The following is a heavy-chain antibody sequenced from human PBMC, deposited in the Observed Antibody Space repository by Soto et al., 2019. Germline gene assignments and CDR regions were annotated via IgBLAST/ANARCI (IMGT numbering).Heavy chain of an antibody. CDR1: GFSFTTYG. V-gene: IGHV3-30*03. D-gene: IGHD6-13*01. CDR2: ISSDGSNK. CDR3: AAGLYFFDD. J-gene: IGHJ4*02. Sequence: QVQLVESGGGVVQPGRSLTLSCAASGFSFTTYGMHWVRQAPGKGLDWVALISSDGSNKYYPDSVKGRFTISRDNSKNTLYLQMNSLKREDSSVYYCAAGLYFFDDCGQGTLVTVSS.